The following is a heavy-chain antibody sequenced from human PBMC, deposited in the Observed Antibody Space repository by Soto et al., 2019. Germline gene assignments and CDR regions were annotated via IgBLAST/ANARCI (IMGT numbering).Heavy chain of an antibody. CDR2: IGHNGVNS. V-gene: IGHV3-33*01. Sequence: QLQLVESGGGVIQPGRSLRLSCAASGFSFSSHGMHWVRQAPGLGLEWVAVIGHNGVNSFYSDSVKARITISTDNSNNVLYLQMNSLRVEDMAIYYCARDDLYDDNGLEEWGQGTLVTVTS. CDR3: ARDDLYDDNGLEE. CDR1: GFSFSSHG. D-gene: IGHD3-3*01. J-gene: IGHJ4*02.